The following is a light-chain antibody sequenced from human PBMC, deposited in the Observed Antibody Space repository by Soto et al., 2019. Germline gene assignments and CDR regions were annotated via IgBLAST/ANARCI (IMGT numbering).Light chain of an antibody. V-gene: IGLV1-47*01. Sequence: QSVLTQPPSASGTPGQRVTISRSGSSSNIGSNYVYWYQQLPGTAPKLLIYRNSQRPSGVPDRFSGSKSGTSASLAISGLRSEDEADYYCAAWDDSLSGVVFGGGTKLTVL. CDR2: RNS. J-gene: IGLJ2*01. CDR3: AAWDDSLSGVV. CDR1: SSNIGSNY.